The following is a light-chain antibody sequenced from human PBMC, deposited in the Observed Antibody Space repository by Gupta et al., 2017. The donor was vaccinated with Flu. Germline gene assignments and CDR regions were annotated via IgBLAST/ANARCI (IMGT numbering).Light chain of an antibody. V-gene: IGKV3-11*01. J-gene: IGKJ2*01. CDR3: QQRCKWAPYT. CDR2: DAS. Sequence: EIVFTQSPATLSFSPGERATLSCRASQSVSKYLAWYQQKPGQAPRLLIYDASNRDTGITARFSGSGYGTDVTITISSREPEDFAGYYSQQRCKWAPYTFGQGTKLEIK. CDR1: QSVSKY.